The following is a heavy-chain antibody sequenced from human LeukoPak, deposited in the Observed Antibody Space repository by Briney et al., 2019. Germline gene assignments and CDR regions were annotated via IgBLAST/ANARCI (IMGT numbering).Heavy chain of an antibody. Sequence: GGSLRLSCAASGFTFSSYGMHWARQAPGKGLEWVAVISYDGSNKYYADSVKGRFTISRDNSKNTLYLQMNSLRAEDTAVYYCAELGITMIGGVWGKGTTVTISS. D-gene: IGHD3-10*02. CDR3: AELGITMIGGV. CDR2: ISYDGSNK. J-gene: IGHJ6*04. CDR1: GFTFSSYG. V-gene: IGHV3-30*18.